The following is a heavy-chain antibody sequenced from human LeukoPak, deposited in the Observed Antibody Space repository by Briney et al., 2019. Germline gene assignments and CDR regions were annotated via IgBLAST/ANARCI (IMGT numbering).Heavy chain of an antibody. J-gene: IGHJ3*02. CDR1: GGSISSGGYY. CDR2: IYHSGST. Sequence: SQTLSLTCTVSGGSISSGGYYWSWIRQPPGKGLEWIGYIYHSGSTYYNPSLKSRVTISVDRSKNQFSLKLSSVTAADTAVYYCVEGGITMDGDAFDIWGQGTMVTVSS. CDR3: VEGGITMDGDAFDI. D-gene: IGHD3-10*01. V-gene: IGHV4-30-2*01.